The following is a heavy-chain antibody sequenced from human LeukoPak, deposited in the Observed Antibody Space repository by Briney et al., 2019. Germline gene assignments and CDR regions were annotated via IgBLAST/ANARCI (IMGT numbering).Heavy chain of an antibody. CDR3: ARDRGLTGACSH. D-gene: IGHD1-26*01. Sequence: ASVKVSYKASGYSFTGYYMHWVRQAPGQGLEWLGWINTNTGGTTYAGKFQGRATLTTDTSINTVYMELRRLTSDDTAVYFCARDRGLTGACSHWGQGTPVTVSS. J-gene: IGHJ4*02. V-gene: IGHV1-2*02. CDR1: GYSFTGYY. CDR2: INTNTGGT.